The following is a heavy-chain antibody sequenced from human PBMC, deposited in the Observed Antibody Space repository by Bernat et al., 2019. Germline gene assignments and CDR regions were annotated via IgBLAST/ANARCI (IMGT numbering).Heavy chain of an antibody. CDR2: ISRNGGNT. J-gene: IGHJ4*02. D-gene: IGHD2-15*01. CDR3: GRGRPLVAEPYFDY. CDR1: GFTFSSYA. V-gene: IGHV3-64*01. Sequence: EVQLVESGGGLVQPGGSLRLSCAASGFTFSSYAMHWVRQAPGKGLEYVSAISRNGGNTYYANSVKGRFTISRDNSKNTLYLQMGSLRAEDMAVYYCGRGRPLVAEPYFDYWGQGTLVTVSS.